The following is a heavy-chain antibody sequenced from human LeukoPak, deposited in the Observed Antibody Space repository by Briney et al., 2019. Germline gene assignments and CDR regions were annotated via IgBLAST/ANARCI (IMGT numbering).Heavy chain of an antibody. CDR3: ARENSGSYYQFDC. CDR1: GFIFSTYS. J-gene: IGHJ4*02. V-gene: IGHV3-21*01. Sequence: GGSLRLSCAASGFIFSTYSMNWVRQAPGKGLEWVSSISSSTSYIYYADSVKGRFTISRDNAKNSLYPQMNSLRPEDTAVYYCARENSGSYYQFDCWGQGTLVTVSS. CDR2: ISSSTSYI. D-gene: IGHD1-26*01.